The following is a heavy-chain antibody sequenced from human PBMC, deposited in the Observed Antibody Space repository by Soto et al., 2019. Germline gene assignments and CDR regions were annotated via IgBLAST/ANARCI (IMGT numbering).Heavy chain of an antibody. J-gene: IGHJ5*02. CDR2: INGGGDST. V-gene: IGHV3-23*01. Sequence: PGGSLRLSCKASGFSCGSYSMSWVLQAPAKGPEWVSTINGGGDSTYYADSVKGLFTISRDNSENTLYLQMNSLRDDDTAVYYCARLEAIFGVVKNGIPGDPWVQGPLVTVAP. CDR3: ARLEAIFGVVKNGIPGDP. D-gene: IGHD3-3*01. CDR1: GFSCGSYS.